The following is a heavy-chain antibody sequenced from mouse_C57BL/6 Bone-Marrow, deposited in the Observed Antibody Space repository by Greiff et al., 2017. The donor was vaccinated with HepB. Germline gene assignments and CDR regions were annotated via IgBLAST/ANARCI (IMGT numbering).Heavy chain of an antibody. CDR3: ARHEEGLLLRSQPTAPYAMDY. V-gene: IGHV1-62-2*01. Sequence: QVQLKQSGAELVKPGASVKLSCKASGYTFTEYTIHWVKQRSGQGLEWIGWFYPGSGSIKYNEKFKDKATLTADKSSSTVYMELSRLTSEDSAVYFCARHEEGLLLRSQPTAPYAMDYWGQGTSVTVSS. CDR1: GYTFTEYT. D-gene: IGHD1-1*01. CDR2: FYPGSGSI. J-gene: IGHJ4*01.